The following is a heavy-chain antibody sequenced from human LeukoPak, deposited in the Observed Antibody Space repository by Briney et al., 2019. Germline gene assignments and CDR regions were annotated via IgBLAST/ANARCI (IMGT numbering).Heavy chain of an antibody. CDR3: ARLVTWNAFDI. J-gene: IGHJ3*02. CDR1: GVSISSGSNY. V-gene: IGHV4-39*01. Sequence: SETLSLTCSVSGVSISSGSNYWGWIRQPPGKGLEWIGSIYYSGSTYYNPSLKSRVTMSVDTSKNQFSLELSPVTAADTAVYYCARLVTWNAFDIWGQGTMVTVSS. CDR2: IYYSGST. D-gene: IGHD3-16*02.